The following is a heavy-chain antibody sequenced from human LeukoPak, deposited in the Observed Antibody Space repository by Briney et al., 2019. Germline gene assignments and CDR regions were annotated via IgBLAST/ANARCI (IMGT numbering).Heavy chain of an antibody. CDR2: IYNDGSST. CDR3: AKEGEDNYFFYYMDV. J-gene: IGHJ6*03. Sequence: QPGGSLRLSCAASGFTLSNYRMHWVRQAPGKGLVWVSRIYNDGSSTSYADSVKGRFTISRDNSKNTLYLHMNSLKADDTAAYYCAKEGEDNYFFYYMDVWGKGTTVTVSS. D-gene: IGHD3-16*01. V-gene: IGHV3-74*01. CDR1: GFTLSNYR.